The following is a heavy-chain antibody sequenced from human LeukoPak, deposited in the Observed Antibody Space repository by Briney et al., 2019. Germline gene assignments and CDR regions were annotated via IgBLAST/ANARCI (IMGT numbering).Heavy chain of an antibody. CDR3: ARVESIAGFDY. CDR2: IYATGST. D-gene: IGHD6-6*01. J-gene: IGHJ4*02. V-gene: IGHV4-39*07. CDR1: GGSISSSTSY. Sequence: PSETLSLTCTVSGGSISSSTSYWGWIRQPPGKGLEWIGSIYATGSTYFKSSLKSRVTISVDTSKNQFSLKLSSVTAADTAVYYCARVESIAGFDYWGQGTLVTVSS.